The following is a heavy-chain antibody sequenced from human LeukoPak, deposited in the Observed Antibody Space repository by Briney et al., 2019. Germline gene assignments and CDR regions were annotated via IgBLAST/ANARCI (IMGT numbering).Heavy chain of an antibody. V-gene: IGHV4-34*01. CDR2: INHSGST. CDR1: GGSFSGYY. D-gene: IGHD7-27*01. J-gene: IGHJ4*02. CDR3: ARGANWGSSRYFDY. Sequence: SETLSFTCAVYGGSFSGYYWSWIRQPPRKWLEWIGEINHSGSTNYNPSFKSRVTISVDTSKIQFSLKLSSVTAADTAVYYCARGANWGSSRYFDYWGQGTLVTVSS.